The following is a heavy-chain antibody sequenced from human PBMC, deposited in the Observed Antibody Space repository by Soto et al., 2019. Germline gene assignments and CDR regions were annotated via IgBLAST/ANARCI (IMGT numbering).Heavy chain of an antibody. Sequence: SETLSLTCTVSGVSIRSFYWPWSPQSPGKGLEWMGQIYYLGNNQDNSSLKGRATMSVDTSKNQVSLNLTSVTTAHTAPYFRASPRLRQCTATRARICFDGLDTWGQG. CDR2: IYYLGNN. CDR1: GVSIRSFY. J-gene: IGHJ3*02. D-gene: IGHD2-8*02. CDR3: ASPRLRQCTATRARICFDGLDT. V-gene: IGHV4-59*12.